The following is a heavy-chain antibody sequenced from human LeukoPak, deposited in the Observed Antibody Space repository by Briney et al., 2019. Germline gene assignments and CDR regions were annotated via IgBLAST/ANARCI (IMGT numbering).Heavy chain of an antibody. CDR1: GFTFSSYS. CDR2: ISSSSSYI. CDR3: ARDDRNQQLVPDY. D-gene: IGHD6-13*01. V-gene: IGHV3-21*01. Sequence: GVSLRLSCAASGFTFSSYSMNCLRQARGKGLEWVSSISSSSSYIYYADSVKGRFTISSDNAKNSLYLQMNSLRAEDTAVYYCARDDRNQQLVPDYWGQGTLVTVSS. J-gene: IGHJ4*02.